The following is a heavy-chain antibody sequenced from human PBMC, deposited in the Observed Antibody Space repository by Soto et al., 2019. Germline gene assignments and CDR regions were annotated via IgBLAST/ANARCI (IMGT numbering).Heavy chain of an antibody. J-gene: IGHJ4*02. Sequence: EVQLVESGGGLVQPGGSLRLSCAASGFTFSTYWMTWVRRPPGKGLAWVANLDQDGSERYYVDSVRGRFTISRDNAKNSLYLQMNSLRDEDTAVYYCVCGGNFFVYWGQGTLVTVSP. V-gene: IGHV3-7*01. CDR1: GFTFSTYW. CDR3: VCGGNFFVY. CDR2: LDQDGSER. D-gene: IGHD3-16*01.